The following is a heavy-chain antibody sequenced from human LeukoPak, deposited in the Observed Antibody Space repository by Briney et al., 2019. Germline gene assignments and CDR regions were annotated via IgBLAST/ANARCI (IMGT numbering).Heavy chain of an antibody. CDR2: IRHDGSDK. V-gene: IGHV3-30*02. CDR1: GFTFGNYG. Sequence: PGESLRLSCAASGFTFGNYGVHWVRQAPGKGLEWVAFIRHDGSDKYYADSVEGRFTISRDNSKNTVYLQMNSLRAEDTAVYHCARKKSVYRSSSSSYYYMDVWGKGTTVTVSS. J-gene: IGHJ6*03. D-gene: IGHD6-6*01. CDR3: ARKKSVYRSSSSSYYYMDV.